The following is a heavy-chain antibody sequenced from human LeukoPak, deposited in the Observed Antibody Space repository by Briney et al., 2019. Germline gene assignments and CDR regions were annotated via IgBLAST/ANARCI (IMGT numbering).Heavy chain of an antibody. CDR1: GGSISSYY. CDR3: ARGKVGYSSSWSSHPFDY. Sequence: SETLSLTCTVSGGSISSYYWSWIRQPPGKGLEWIGYIYYSGSTNYNPSLKSRVTISVDTSKNQFSLKLSSVTAADTAVYYCARGKVGYSSSWSSHPFDYWGQGTLVTVSS. D-gene: IGHD6-13*01. J-gene: IGHJ4*02. V-gene: IGHV4-59*01. CDR2: IYYSGST.